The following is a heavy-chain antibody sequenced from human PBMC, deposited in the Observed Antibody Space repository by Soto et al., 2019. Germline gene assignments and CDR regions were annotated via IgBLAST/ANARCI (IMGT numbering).Heavy chain of an antibody. J-gene: IGHJ6*02. CDR3: ARDGHGMDV. CDR2: IFFTGSA. Sequence: SATLSLSRTVYGRSGSTGSYDWSWIRQPPGKVLEWIEKIFFTGSAHYNPSLRNRVPMSVDTSTHQFSLTLTSVTAADTAVYYCARDGHGMDVWGQGTTVT. V-gene: IGHV4-61*01. CDR1: GRSGSTGSYD.